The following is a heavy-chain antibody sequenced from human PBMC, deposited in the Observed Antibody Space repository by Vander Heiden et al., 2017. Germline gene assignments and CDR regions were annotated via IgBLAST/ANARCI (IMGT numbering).Heavy chain of an antibody. CDR3: ARPLSRVENWGLAFDI. Sequence: EVQLVESGGGLVKPGGSLRLSCAASGFTFSIFSINWVRQAPGIGLEWVSSISSSSSNMYYADSVKGRFTISRDNAKNSLYLQMNSLRAEDTAVYYCARPLSRVENWGLAFDIWGQGTMVTVSS. CDR2: ISSSSSNM. D-gene: IGHD7-27*01. J-gene: IGHJ3*02. CDR1: GFTFSIFS. V-gene: IGHV3-21*01.